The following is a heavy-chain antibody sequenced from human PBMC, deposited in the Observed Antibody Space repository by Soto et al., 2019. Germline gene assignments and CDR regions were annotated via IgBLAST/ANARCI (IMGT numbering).Heavy chain of an antibody. D-gene: IGHD5-12*01. CDR2: IYYSGST. Sequence: SETLSVTCTVSGGSISRYYWSWSRQPPGKGLEWIGYIYYSGSTNYNPSLKSRVTISVDTSKNQFSLKLSSVTAADTSVYYCARDRLVATINLDYYYGMDVWGQGTTVA. CDR3: ARDRLVATINLDYYYGMDV. V-gene: IGHV4-59*01. J-gene: IGHJ6*02. CDR1: GGSISRYY.